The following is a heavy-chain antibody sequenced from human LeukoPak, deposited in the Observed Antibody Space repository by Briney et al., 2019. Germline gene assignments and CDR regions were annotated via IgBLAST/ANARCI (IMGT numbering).Heavy chain of an antibody. Sequence: SQTLSLTCTVSGGSISSGGYYWSWIRQHPGKGLEWIGYIYHSGSTYYNPSLKSRVTISVDRSKNQFSLKLSSVTAADTAVYYCARGGYNYGVDYWGQGTLVTVSS. CDR1: GGSISSGGYY. CDR3: ARGGYNYGVDY. J-gene: IGHJ4*02. D-gene: IGHD5-18*01. CDR2: IYHSGST. V-gene: IGHV4-30-2*01.